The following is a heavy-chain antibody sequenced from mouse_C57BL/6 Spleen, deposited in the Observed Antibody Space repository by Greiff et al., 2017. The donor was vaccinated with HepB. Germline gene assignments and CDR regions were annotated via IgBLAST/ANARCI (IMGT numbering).Heavy chain of an antibody. CDR3: ARSDPYYSNYGFAY. Sequence: EVKLMESGGGLVQPGGSLKLSCAASGFTFSDYYMYWVRQTPEKRLEWVAYISNGGGSTYYPDTVKGRFTISRDNAKNTLYLQMSRLKSEDTAMYYCARSDPYYSNYGFAYWGQGTLVTVSA. J-gene: IGHJ3*01. V-gene: IGHV5-12*01. CDR1: GFTFSDYY. CDR2: ISNGGGST. D-gene: IGHD2-5*01.